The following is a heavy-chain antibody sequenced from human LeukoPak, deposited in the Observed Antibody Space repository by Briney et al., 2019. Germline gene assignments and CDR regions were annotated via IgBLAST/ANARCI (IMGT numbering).Heavy chain of an antibody. Sequence: ASVKVSCKAAGYTFGNYGIKWVRQAPGQGLEWMGLINPTGGSTGYAQKFQGRVTMTRDMSTSTDYMELSSLRSEDTAIYYCARDNSVGDNAWWFDPWGQGTLVTVSS. CDR3: ARDNSVGDNAWWFDP. CDR1: GYTFGNYG. CDR2: INPTGGST. D-gene: IGHD1-26*01. J-gene: IGHJ5*02. V-gene: IGHV1-46*01.